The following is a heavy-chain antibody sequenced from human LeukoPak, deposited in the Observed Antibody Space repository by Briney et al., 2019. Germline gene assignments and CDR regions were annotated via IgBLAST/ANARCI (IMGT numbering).Heavy chain of an antibody. CDR3: ARDGPWKSAC. CDR1: GGSVSSSYY. J-gene: IGHJ4*02. Sequence: SETLSLTRTVSGGSVSSSYYWGWIRQPPGKGLEWIGSICSGGNTCYNPSLESRVTISVDSSRSYFFLQLTSATAADTAVYFCARDGPWKSACWGRGTLVTVSS. V-gene: IGHV4-39*02. D-gene: IGHD1-1*01. CDR2: ICSGGNT.